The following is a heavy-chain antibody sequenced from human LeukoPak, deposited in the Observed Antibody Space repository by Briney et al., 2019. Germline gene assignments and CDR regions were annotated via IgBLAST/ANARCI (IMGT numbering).Heavy chain of an antibody. CDR2: INPNSGGT. V-gene: IGHV1-2*02. CDR3: ARAGPMIVVVIPDY. Sequence: ASVKVSCKASGYTFTGYYIHWVRQAPGQGLEWMGWINPNSGGTNYAQKLQGRVTMTTDTSTSTAYMELRSLRSDDTAVYYCARAGPMIVVVIPDYWGQGTLVTVSS. J-gene: IGHJ4*02. CDR1: GYTFTGYY. D-gene: IGHD3-22*01.